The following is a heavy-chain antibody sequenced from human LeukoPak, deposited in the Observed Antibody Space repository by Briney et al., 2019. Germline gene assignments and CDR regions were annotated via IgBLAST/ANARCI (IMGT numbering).Heavy chain of an antibody. CDR3: ARDPSNSGYDYLYYFDY. CDR1: GYTFTGHH. V-gene: IGHV1-2*02. Sequence: ASVKVSCKASGYTFTGHHMHWVRQAPGQGLEWMGWINPDNGGTNYAQKFQGRVTMTRDMSISTAYMELSRLRSDDTAVYYCARDPSNSGYDYLYYFDYWGQGTLVTVSS. J-gene: IGHJ4*02. CDR2: INPDNGGT. D-gene: IGHD5-12*01.